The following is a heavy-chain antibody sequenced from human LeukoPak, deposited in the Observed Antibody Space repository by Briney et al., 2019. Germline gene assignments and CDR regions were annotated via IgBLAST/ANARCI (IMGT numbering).Heavy chain of an antibody. J-gene: IGHJ4*02. CDR2: INHSGNT. CDR3: ARGVRWLQLSYFDY. CDR1: GGSFSGYY. D-gene: IGHD5-24*01. V-gene: IGHV4-34*09. Sequence: PSETLSLTCAVSGGSFSGYYWNWIRQPPEKGLEWIGEINHSGNTNYNPSLKSRVTISVDTSKNQFSLKLSSVTAADTAVYYCARGVRWLQLSYFDYWGQGTLVTVSS.